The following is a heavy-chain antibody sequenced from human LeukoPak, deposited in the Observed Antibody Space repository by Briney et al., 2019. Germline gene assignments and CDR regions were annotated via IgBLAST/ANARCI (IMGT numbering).Heavy chain of an antibody. CDR3: ARDDHYNFYYMDV. V-gene: IGHV3-48*01. Sequence: PGGSLSLSCAASGFTFSTYSMNWVRQAPGKGLEWVSYISSGSNTIYYADSVKGRFTISRDNAENSLYLQMNTLGAEDTAVYYCARDDHYNFYYMDVWGKGTTVTVSS. CDR2: ISSGSNTI. J-gene: IGHJ6*03. CDR1: GFTFSTYS.